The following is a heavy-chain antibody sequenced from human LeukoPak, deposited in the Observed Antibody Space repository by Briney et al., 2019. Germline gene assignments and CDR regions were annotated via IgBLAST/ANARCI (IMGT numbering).Heavy chain of an antibody. D-gene: IGHD3-22*01. J-gene: IGHJ4*02. Sequence: GGSLRLSCAASGFTFSSYAMHWVRQAPGKGLEYVSAISSNGGSTYYANSVKGRFTISRDNSKNTLYLQMGSPRAEDMAVYYCARDLEVVVITTGFDYWGQGTLVTVSS. CDR2: ISSNGGST. CDR3: ARDLEVVVITTGFDY. V-gene: IGHV3-64*01. CDR1: GFTFSSYA.